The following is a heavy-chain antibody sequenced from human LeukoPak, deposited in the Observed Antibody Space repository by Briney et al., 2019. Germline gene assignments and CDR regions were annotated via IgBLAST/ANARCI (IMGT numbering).Heavy chain of an antibody. Sequence: SQTLSLTCTVSGGSISSGDYYWSWIRQPPGEGLEWIGYIYYSGSTYYNPSLKSRVTISVDTSKNQFSLKLSSVTAADTAVYYCARDTPSWAVVGTRTGMDVWGKGTTVTVSS. CDR2: IYYSGST. CDR3: ARDTPSWAVVGTRTGMDV. V-gene: IGHV4-30-4*08. CDR1: GGSISSGDYY. D-gene: IGHD6-19*01. J-gene: IGHJ6*03.